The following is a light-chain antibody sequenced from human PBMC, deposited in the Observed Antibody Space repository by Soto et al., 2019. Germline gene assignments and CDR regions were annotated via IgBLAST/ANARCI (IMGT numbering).Light chain of an antibody. V-gene: IGLV2-14*03. Sequence: QSVLTQPASVSGSPGQSITISCTGTSSDIGAYIFVSWYQQHPGKAPKLIIYDIANRPSGVSYRFSGSKSANTASLTISGLQADDEADYYCVSFTTKKSYVFGTGTKLIVL. J-gene: IGLJ1*01. CDR2: DIA. CDR1: SSDIGAYIF. CDR3: VSFTTKKSYV.